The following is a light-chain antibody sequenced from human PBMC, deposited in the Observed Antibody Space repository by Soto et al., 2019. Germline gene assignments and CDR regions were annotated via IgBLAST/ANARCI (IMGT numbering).Light chain of an antibody. CDR3: TLWTASTTMI. CDR1: SSDIGAYNF. V-gene: IGLV2-14*03. CDR2: DVS. Sequence: QSVLTQPASVSGSPGQSITISCTGTSSDIGAYNFVPWYQQHPGKAPKLMLYDVSIRPSGVSNRFSGSKSGNTASLTISGLQAEDEADYYCTLWTASTTMIFGGGTKVTVL. J-gene: IGLJ2*01.